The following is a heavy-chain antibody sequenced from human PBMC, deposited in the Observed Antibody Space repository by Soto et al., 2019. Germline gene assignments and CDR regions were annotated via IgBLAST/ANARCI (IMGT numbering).Heavy chain of an antibody. CDR2: IDWDEDR. J-gene: IGHJ4*02. D-gene: IGHD3-22*01. CDR1: RFSLSTSGMR. Sequence: SGPTLVNPTETLTLTCTFSRFSLSTSGMRVSWIRQAPGKALEWLARIDWDEDRFYSTSLKTRLTISKDTSKNQVVLTMTKMDPVDTATYYCARMRSDYDSSGLDYWGQGILVTVSS. CDR3: ARMRSDYDSSGLDY. V-gene: IGHV2-70*04.